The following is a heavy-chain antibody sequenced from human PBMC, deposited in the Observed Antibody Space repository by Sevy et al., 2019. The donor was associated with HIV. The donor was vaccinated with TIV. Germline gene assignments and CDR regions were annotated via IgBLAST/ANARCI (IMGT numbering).Heavy chain of an antibody. CDR2: IKQDGSEK. J-gene: IGHJ3*02. Sequence: GGSLRLSCAASGFTFSSYWMSWVRQAPGKGLEWVANIKQDGSEKYYVDSVKGRFTISRDNAKNSLYLKMNSLRAEDTAVYYCARDTSASYYDSSGYYPPRLGAFDIWGQGTMVTVSS. V-gene: IGHV3-7*03. CDR1: GFTFSSYW. D-gene: IGHD3-22*01. CDR3: ARDTSASYYDSSGYYPPRLGAFDI.